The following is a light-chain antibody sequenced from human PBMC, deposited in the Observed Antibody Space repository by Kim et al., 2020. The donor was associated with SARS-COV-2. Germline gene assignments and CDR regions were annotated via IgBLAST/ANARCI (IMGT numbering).Light chain of an antibody. CDR3: QQYNSAPLT. J-gene: IGKJ1*01. V-gene: IGKV1-5*03. CDR2: KAS. CDR1: QSISSW. Sequence: AAVGDRVTITSRARQSISSWLAWYQQKTGKAPKLLIYKASSLESGVPSRFSGSGSGTDFTLTTSGLQPDDFATYHCQQYNSAPLTFGQGTKVDIK.